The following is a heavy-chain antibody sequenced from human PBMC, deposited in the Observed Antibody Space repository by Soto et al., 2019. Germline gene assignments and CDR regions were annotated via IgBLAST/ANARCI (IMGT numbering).Heavy chain of an antibody. CDR3: ASRGVRGMGL. CDR1: GYTFTSYD. J-gene: IGHJ6*04. Sequence: QVQLVQSGAEVKKPGASVKVSCKASGYTFTSYDINWVRQATGQGLEWMGWMNPNSANTGYAQQFQGRVTMTRNTPIRTAATGLSSLRCEDAAVDYCASRGVRGMGLWGKGTEVTVSP. D-gene: IGHD3-10*01. V-gene: IGHV1-8*01. CDR2: MNPNSANT.